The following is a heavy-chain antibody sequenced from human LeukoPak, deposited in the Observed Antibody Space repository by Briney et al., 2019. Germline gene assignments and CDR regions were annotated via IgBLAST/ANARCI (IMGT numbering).Heavy chain of an antibody. CDR1: GGSISSYY. CDR2: IYYSGST. CDR3: ARAVSGRFDY. D-gene: IGHD6-19*01. V-gene: IGHV4-59*08. J-gene: IGHJ4*02. Sequence: SETLSLTCTVSGGSISSYYWSWIRQPPGKGLEWIGYIYYSGSTNYNPSLKSRVTISVDTSKNQFSLKLSSVTAADTAIYYCARAVSGRFDYWGQGTLVTVSS.